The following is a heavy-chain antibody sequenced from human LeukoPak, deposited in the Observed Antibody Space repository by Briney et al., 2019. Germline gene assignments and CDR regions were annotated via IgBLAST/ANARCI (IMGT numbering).Heavy chain of an antibody. J-gene: IGHJ1*01. CDR1: GFTFSSYW. CDR2: IKQDGNEK. V-gene: IGHV3-7*01. CDR3: AREVYCSSTSCYTGYFQH. D-gene: IGHD2-2*02. Sequence: PGGSLRLSCAASGFTFSSYWMSWVRQAPGKGLEWVANIKQDGNEKYYVDSVKGRFTISRDNAKNSLYLQMNSLRAEDTAVYYCAREVYCSSTSCYTGYFQHWGQGTLVTVSS.